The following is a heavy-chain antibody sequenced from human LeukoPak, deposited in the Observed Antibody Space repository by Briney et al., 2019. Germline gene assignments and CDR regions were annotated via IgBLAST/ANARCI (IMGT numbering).Heavy chain of an antibody. V-gene: IGHV4-34*01. CDR1: GGSFSGYY. CDR2: INPSGST. J-gene: IGHJ6*01. Sequence: PSETLSLTCAVYGGSFSGYYWTWIRQPPGKGLEYIGEINPSGSTNCNPSLKSRVTTSAETSKNQFSLRLSSVTAADTAVYYCARGRYCSGDNCSHYGMDVWGQGTTVTVSS. CDR3: ARGRYCSGDNCSHYGMDV. D-gene: IGHD2-15*01.